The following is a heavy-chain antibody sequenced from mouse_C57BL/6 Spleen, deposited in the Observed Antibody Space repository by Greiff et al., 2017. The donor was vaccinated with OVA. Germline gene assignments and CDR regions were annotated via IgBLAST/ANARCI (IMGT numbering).Heavy chain of an antibody. CDR2: IWGGGST. V-gene: IGHV2-9*01. J-gene: IGHJ4*01. CDR1: GFSLTSYG. CDR3: AKRHYCGSSYGAMDY. Sequence: VQVVESGPGLVAPSQSLSITCTVSGFSLTSYGVDWVRQPPGKGLEWLGVIWGGGSTNYNSSLMSRLSISKDNSKSQVFLKMNSLQTDDTAMYYCAKRHYCGSSYGAMDYWGQGTSVTVSS. D-gene: IGHD1-1*01.